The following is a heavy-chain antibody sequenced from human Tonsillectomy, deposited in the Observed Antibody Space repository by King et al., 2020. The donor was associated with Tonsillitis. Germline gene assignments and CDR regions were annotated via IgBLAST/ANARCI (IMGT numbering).Heavy chain of an antibody. V-gene: IGHV3-30*03. J-gene: IGHJ5*02. CDR1: GFTFSHYG. D-gene: IGHD6-19*01. Sequence: QLVQSGGGVVQPGRSLRLSCAASGFTFSHYGMHWVRQAPGKGLEWVATISYDGGKKYYVDSVKGRFTVSRDNPKNTLYLLMNSLRPEDTAVYYCATDPGPAVGEENWFDTWGQGTLVTVSS. CDR2: ISYDGGKK. CDR3: ATDPGPAVGEENWFDT.